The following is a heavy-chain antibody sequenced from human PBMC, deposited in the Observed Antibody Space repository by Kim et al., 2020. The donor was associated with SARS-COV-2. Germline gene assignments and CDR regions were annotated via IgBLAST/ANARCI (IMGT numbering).Heavy chain of an antibody. J-gene: IGHJ3*01. CDR2: IFSGGGT. V-gene: IGHV3-23*01. Sequence: GGSLRLSCAASGFTFKNYAMTWVRQAPGKGLEWVSSIFSGGGTYYTDSVKGRFTISRDNSENTLYLQINNLRAEDTARYFCGRDPNGDYVGAFDFWGQGTMVTVSS. D-gene: IGHD4-17*01. CDR1: GFTFKNYA. CDR3: GRDPNGDYVGAFDF.